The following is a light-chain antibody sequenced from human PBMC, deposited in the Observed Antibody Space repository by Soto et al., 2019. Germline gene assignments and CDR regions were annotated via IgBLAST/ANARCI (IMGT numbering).Light chain of an antibody. CDR1: QSVGSY. J-gene: IGKJ2*01. V-gene: IGKV3-15*01. Sequence: EIVMTQSPATLSVSLGDRATLSCRASQSVGSYLAWYQQKPGQAPRLLIYGASTSATGIPARFSGSGSETDFPLTISSLQSEDFAVYYCQQYDSWPPSYTFGQGTKLEIK. CDR3: QQYDSWPPSYT. CDR2: GAS.